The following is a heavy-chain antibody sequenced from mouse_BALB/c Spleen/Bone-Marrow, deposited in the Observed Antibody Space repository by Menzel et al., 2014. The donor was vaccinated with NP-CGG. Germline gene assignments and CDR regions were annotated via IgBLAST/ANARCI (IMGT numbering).Heavy chain of an antibody. CDR1: GFTFNIYA. CDR3: VRHSYHDNSLDY. Sequence: VQLQQSGGGLVQPKGSLKLSCAASGFTFNIYAMNWVRQAPGKGLEWVARIRSKSKNYATYYADSVKDRFTISRDDSHSMLHLQVNSLKTEDTAMYYCVRHSYHDNSLDYWGQGISVIVSS. CDR2: IRSKSKNYAT. J-gene: IGHJ4*01. D-gene: IGHD2-12*01. V-gene: IGHV10-1*02.